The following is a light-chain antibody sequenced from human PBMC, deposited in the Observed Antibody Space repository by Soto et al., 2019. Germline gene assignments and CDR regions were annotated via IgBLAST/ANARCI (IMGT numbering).Light chain of an antibody. CDR3: NSYTHTSSYVV. V-gene: IGLV2-14*01. Sequence: QSALTQPASVSGSRGQSITISCTGTTSDIGTYKFVSWYQQHPGKAPKLILFDVSDRPSGISERFSGSKSGNTASLTISGLLAEDEADYYCNSYTHTSSYVVFGGGTKLTVL. CDR1: TSDIGTYKF. J-gene: IGLJ2*01. CDR2: DVS.